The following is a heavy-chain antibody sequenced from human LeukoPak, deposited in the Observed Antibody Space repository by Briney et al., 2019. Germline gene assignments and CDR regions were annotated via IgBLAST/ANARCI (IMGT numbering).Heavy chain of an antibody. CDR2: INHSGST. CDR3: ARVRDTIFGVPRYFQH. J-gene: IGHJ1*01. CDR1: GGSFSGYY. V-gene: IGHV4-34*01. Sequence: SETLSLTCAVYGGSFSGYYWSWIRHPPGKGLEWIGEINHSGSTNYNPPLKSRVTISVDTSKNQFSLKLSPVTAADTAVYYCARVRDTIFGVPRYFQHWGQGTLVTVSS. D-gene: IGHD3-3*01.